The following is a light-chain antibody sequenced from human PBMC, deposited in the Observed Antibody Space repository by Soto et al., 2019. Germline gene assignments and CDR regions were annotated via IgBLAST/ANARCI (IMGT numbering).Light chain of an antibody. V-gene: IGLV2-14*01. Sequence: QSVLTQPASVSGSPGQSITISRTGTSSDVGGYNYVSWYQQHPGKAPKLMIYDVSNRPSGVSNRFSGSKSGNTASLTISGLQAEDEADYYCSSYTSSSSYVFVTGTKVTVL. J-gene: IGLJ1*01. CDR2: DVS. CDR3: SSYTSSSSYV. CDR1: SSDVGGYNY.